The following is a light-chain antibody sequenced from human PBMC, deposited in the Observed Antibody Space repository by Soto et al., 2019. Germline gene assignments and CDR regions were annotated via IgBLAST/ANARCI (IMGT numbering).Light chain of an antibody. Sequence: EIVLTQSPGTLSLSPGERATLSCRASQSVSSSYLAWYQQKPGQAPRLLIYGASSRATGIRDRFSGSGSGTDFTLAISRLEPEDFAVYYCQQYGSSPMYTFGQGTKLVIK. V-gene: IGKV3-20*01. CDR3: QQYGSSPMYT. CDR1: QSVSSSY. J-gene: IGKJ2*01. CDR2: GAS.